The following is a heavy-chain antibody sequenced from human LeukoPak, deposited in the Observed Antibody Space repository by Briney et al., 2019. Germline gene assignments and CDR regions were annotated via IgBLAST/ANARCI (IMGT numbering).Heavy chain of an antibody. D-gene: IGHD3-10*01. Sequence: PGGSLRLSCAASGFTFSSYDMHWVRQATGKGLEWVSAIGTAGDTYYPGSVKGRFTISRENAKNSLYLQMNSLRAGDTAVYYCAREGFGESSLDYWGQGTLVTVSS. CDR3: AREGFGESSLDY. CDR1: GFTFSSYD. J-gene: IGHJ4*02. CDR2: IGTAGDT. V-gene: IGHV3-13*04.